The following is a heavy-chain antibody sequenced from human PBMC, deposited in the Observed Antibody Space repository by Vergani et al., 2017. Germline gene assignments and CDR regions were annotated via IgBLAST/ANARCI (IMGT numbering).Heavy chain of an antibody. J-gene: IGHJ6*02. CDR3: ARDAIVGAAGGYYYYYGMDV. V-gene: IGHV1-46*01. D-gene: IGHD1-26*01. Sequence: QVQLVQSGAEVKKPGASVKVSCKASGYTPTSYYMHWVRQAPGQGLEWMGIINPSGGGTSDAQKFQGRVTMTRDTSISTAYMELSRLRSDDTAVYYCARDAIVGAAGGYYYYYGMDVWGQGTTVTVSS. CDR2: INPSGGGT. CDR1: GYTPTSYY.